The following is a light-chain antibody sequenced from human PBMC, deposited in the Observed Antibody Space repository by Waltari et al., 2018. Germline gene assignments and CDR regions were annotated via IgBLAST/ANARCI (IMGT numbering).Light chain of an antibody. CDR1: NIGTKR. V-gene: IGLV3-21*04. Sequence: SYVLTQSPSVSVAPGETASIACGGNNIGTKRVHWYQQKPGQAPVLVIYDNSDRPSGIPERFSGSNSGNTATLTISRVEAGDEADYFCQVWDSSSDHPGVFGGGTKLTVL. J-gene: IGLJ3*02. CDR3: QVWDSSSDHPGV. CDR2: DNS.